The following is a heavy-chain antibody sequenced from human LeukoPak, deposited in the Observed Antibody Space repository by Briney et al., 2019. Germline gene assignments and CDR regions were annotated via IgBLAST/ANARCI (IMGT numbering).Heavy chain of an antibody. CDR3: GRCVLTCYWYYYGMDV. Sequence: GGSLRLSCAASGFTVRSNYMSWVRRAPGKGLEWVLVIYSGGSTYYADSVKGRFTISRDNSKNTLYLQMNSLRAEDTAEYYCGRCVLTCYWYYYGMDVWGQGTTVTVSS. V-gene: IGHV3-66*01. CDR2: IYSGGST. D-gene: IGHD3-9*01. J-gene: IGHJ6*02. CDR1: GFTVRSNY.